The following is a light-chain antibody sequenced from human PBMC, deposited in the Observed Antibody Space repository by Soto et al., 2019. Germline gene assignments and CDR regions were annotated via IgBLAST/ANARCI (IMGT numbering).Light chain of an antibody. Sequence: QSALTQPASVSGSPGQSITISCTGTSSDVGGYNDISWYQQHPGKAPKLMIYDVSNRPSGVSNRFSGSKSGNTASLTISGLQAEDEAAYYCSSYTTSSTLVFGGGTKLTVL. V-gene: IGLV2-14*01. CDR2: DVS. CDR3: SSYTTSSTLV. CDR1: SSDVGGYND. J-gene: IGLJ2*01.